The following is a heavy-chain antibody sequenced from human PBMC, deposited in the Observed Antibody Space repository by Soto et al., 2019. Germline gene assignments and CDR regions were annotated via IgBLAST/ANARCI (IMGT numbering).Heavy chain of an antibody. CDR3: ARDHNGFTKAFDI. V-gene: IGHV4-31*03. Sequence: QLQLQESGPGLVRPSQTLSLTCSVSGGSITSGGYYWGWIRQLPGKGLEWVAYVYSSGRTYYNPSLESRLSISLDTSKNQFSLILRSVTVADTAIYYCARDHNGFTKAFDIWGQGAMVTVS. D-gene: IGHD5-12*01. CDR1: GGSITSGGYY. CDR2: VYSSGRT. J-gene: IGHJ3*02.